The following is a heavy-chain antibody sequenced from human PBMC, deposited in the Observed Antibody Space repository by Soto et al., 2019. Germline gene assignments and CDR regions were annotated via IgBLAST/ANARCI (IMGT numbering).Heavy chain of an antibody. V-gene: IGHV4-30-4*08. CDR3: PREDDGGDSLDV. Sequence: LTCTVSGDSISNDYYHWTWIRQSPGKGLEWIGYIHHSGSMLYNPSFKSRVTISVYTSKNQFSLHLTTVTSPDTAAYFRPREDDGGDSLDVWGQGTTVTVSS. J-gene: IGHJ6*02. CDR2: IHHSGSM. CDR1: GDSISNDYYH. D-gene: IGHD2-21*02.